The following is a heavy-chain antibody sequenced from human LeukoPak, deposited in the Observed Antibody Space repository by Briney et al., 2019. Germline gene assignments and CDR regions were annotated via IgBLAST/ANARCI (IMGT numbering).Heavy chain of an antibody. D-gene: IGHD3-10*01. V-gene: IGHV3-74*01. Sequence: GGSLRLSCAASGFTFSSYWMHWVRQAPGKGLVWVSRINSDGSTTSYADSVKGRFTISRDNAKNTLYLQMNSLRAEDTAVYYCARSSPLYYYGSGISATHPDYWGQGTLVTVSS. J-gene: IGHJ4*02. CDR1: GFTFSSYW. CDR3: ARSSPLYYYGSGISATHPDY. CDR2: INSDGSTT.